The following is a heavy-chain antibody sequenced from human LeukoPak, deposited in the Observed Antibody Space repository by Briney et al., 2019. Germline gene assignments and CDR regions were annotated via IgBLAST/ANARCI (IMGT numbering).Heavy chain of an antibody. Sequence: GGSLRLSCAAYAFTFNGYAMNRVRQAPGKGLDWVSGISGRGGTTHYADSVKGRFTISRDNSKNTLYLQMNSLRAEDTAVYYCAKTHCYDSSGHMDFDYWGQGTLVTVSS. J-gene: IGHJ4*02. CDR2: ISGRGGTT. D-gene: IGHD3-22*01. CDR1: AFTFNGYA. CDR3: AKTHCYDSSGHMDFDY. V-gene: IGHV3-23*01.